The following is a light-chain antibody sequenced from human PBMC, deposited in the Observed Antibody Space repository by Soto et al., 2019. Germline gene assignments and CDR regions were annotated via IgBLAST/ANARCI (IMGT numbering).Light chain of an antibody. CDR1: RSISD. V-gene: IGKV1-17*01. CDR3: LQHNSYPRT. CDR2: AAS. J-gene: IGKJ3*01. Sequence: DIQMTQSPSTLSPSVGDRVTITCRASRSISDLGWYQQKPGKAPKRLIYAASSLQSGVPSRFSGSGSGTEFTLTISSLQPEDFATYYCLQHNSYPRTFGPGTKVDIK.